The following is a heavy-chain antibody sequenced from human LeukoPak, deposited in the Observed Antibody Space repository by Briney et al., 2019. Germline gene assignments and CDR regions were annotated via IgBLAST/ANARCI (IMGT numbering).Heavy chain of an antibody. J-gene: IGHJ4*02. CDR1: GYTFTSYY. Sequence: ASVKVSCKASGYTFTSYYIHWVRQAPGQGLEWMGWINPNSGGTNYAQKFQGRVTMTRDTSISTAYMELSRLRSDDTAVYYCARGGDYDISFDYWGQGTLVTVSS. V-gene: IGHV1-2*02. CDR2: INPNSGGT. D-gene: IGHD3-9*01. CDR3: ARGGDYDISFDY.